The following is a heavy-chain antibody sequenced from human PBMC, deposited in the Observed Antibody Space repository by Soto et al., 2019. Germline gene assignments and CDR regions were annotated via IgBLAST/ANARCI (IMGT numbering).Heavy chain of an antibody. V-gene: IGHV1-3*01. CDR3: ARESRDFFLWFDP. Sequence: QVQLVQSGGEVKKPGASVKVSCKASGYIFSKYAIHWVRQVPGHKLEWMGWLNVGTGNTKYSQKFQGRVTITRDTSAATADMELHSLTSEDTVVYYCARESRDFFLWFDPWGQGTLVTVSS. J-gene: IGHJ5*02. CDR2: LNVGTGNT. CDR1: GYIFSKYA.